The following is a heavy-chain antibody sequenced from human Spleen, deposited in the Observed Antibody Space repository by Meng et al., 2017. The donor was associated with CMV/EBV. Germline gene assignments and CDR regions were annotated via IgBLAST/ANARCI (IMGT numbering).Heavy chain of an antibody. CDR2: IGTGSDT. D-gene: IGHD5-18*01. CDR3: ARDGYSSWDDYYGLDV. V-gene: IGHV3-13*01. Sequence: GESLKISCAASGFTFSSYDMHWGRQVTGKGLEWVSVIGTGSDTYYPGSVRGRFTISRDNAKNSVYLQMNSLRVEDTAVYYCARDGYSSWDDYYGLDVWGQGTTVTVSS. J-gene: IGHJ6*02. CDR1: GFTFSSYD.